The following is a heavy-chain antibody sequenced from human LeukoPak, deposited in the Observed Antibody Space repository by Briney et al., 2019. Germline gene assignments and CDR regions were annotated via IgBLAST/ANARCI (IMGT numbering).Heavy chain of an antibody. J-gene: IGHJ6*03. CDR1: GYSISSRYY. V-gene: IGHV4-38-2*02. Sequence: KPSETLSLTCTVSGYSISSRYYWSWIRQPPGQGLEWIGEINHSGSTNYNPSFKSRVTISVDTSKNQFSLKLNSVTAADTAIYYCSTRNNMYYRRYYYYMDVWGKGTTVTVSS. CDR2: INHSGST. CDR3: STRNNMYYRRYYYYMDV. D-gene: IGHD2-8*01.